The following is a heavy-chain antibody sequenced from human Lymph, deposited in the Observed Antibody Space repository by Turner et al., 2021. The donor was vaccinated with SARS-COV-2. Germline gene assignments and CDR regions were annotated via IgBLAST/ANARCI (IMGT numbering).Heavy chain of an antibody. D-gene: IGHD3-10*01. CDR3: ARVVGGFGELGYYYYYGMDV. Sequence: QVQLVQSGAEVKKPGSSVKVSCKASGGTFSSYAISWVRQAPGQGLEGMGGIIPILRIATYAQKCQGRVTITADKSTSTAYMELSSLRSEDTAVFYCARVVGGFGELGYYYYYGMDVWGQGTTVTVSS. V-gene: IGHV1-69*10. CDR2: IIPILRIA. J-gene: IGHJ6*02. CDR1: GGTFSSYA.